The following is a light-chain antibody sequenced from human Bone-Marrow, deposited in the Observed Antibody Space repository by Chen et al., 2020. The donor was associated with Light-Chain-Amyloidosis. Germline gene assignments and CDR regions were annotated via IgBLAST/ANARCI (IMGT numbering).Light chain of an antibody. J-gene: IGLJ2*01. Sequence: SYELTQPPSVSVSPGQTARITCSGDDLPTKYAYWYQQKPGQAPVLVIHRDTERPSGISERFSGSSSATTATLTISGVQAEYEADYHCQSADSSGTYDVIFGGGTKLTVL. CDR2: RDT. CDR3: QSADSSGTYDVI. CDR1: DLPTKY. V-gene: IGLV3-25*03.